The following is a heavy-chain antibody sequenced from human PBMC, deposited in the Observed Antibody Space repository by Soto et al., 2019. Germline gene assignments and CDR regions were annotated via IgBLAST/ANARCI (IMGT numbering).Heavy chain of an antibody. Sequence: GGSLRLSCAAFGFTFSSYAMSWVRQAPGKGLEWVSAISGSGGSTYYADSVKGRFTISRDNSKNTLYLQMNSLRAEDTAVYYCAKLAVVAATPTWSLFDYWGQGTLVTVSS. V-gene: IGHV3-23*01. J-gene: IGHJ4*02. CDR1: GFTFSSYA. D-gene: IGHD2-15*01. CDR2: ISGSGGST. CDR3: AKLAVVAATPTWSLFDY.